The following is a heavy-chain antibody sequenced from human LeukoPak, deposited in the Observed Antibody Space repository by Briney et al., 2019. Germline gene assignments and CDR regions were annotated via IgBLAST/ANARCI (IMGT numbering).Heavy chain of an antibody. Sequence: PGRSLRLSCIASGFTFGDYAMSWVRQAPGKGLEWVALISHDGGNKNYTDSVKGRFTISRDNSKNTVYLQMNSLRPEDTAVYYCAKPRGGYYFDYWGQGTLVTVSS. CDR1: GFTFGDYA. CDR3: AKPRGGYYFDY. CDR2: ISHDGGNK. J-gene: IGHJ4*02. D-gene: IGHD3-3*01. V-gene: IGHV3-30*18.